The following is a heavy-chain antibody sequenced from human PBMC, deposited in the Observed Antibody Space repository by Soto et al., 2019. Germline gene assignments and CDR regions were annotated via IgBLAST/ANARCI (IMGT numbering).Heavy chain of an antibody. D-gene: IGHD2-8*01. J-gene: IGHJ4*02. CDR3: ARGTYCTNGVCYFGDHFDY. CDR2: ISYDGSNQ. V-gene: IGHV3-30*03. CDR1: GFTFNIYG. Sequence: GGSLRLSCAASGFTFNIYGMHWVRQAPDKGLEWVALISYDGSNQYYADSVKGRFTISRDNSKNTLFLQMNSLRADDTAVYYCARGTYCTNGVCYFGDHFDYWGQGTLVTVSS.